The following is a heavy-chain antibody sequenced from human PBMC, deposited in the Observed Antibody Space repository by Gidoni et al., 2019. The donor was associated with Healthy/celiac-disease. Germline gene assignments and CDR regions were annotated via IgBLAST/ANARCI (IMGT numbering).Heavy chain of an antibody. J-gene: IGHJ3*02. CDR1: GYTFTGYY. V-gene: IGHV1-2*02. D-gene: IGHD1-26*01. CDR2: INPNSGGT. Sequence: QVQLVQSGAEVKKPGASVKVSCKASGYTFTGYYMHWVRQAPGQGLEWMGWINPNSGGTNDAQKFQGRVTMTRDTSISTAYMELSRLRSDDTAVYYCARAWELLLDAFDIWGQGTMVTVSS. CDR3: ARAWELLLDAFDI.